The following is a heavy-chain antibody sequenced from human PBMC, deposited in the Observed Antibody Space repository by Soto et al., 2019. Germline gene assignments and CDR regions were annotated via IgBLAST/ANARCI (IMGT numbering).Heavy chain of an antibody. CDR2: IYHSGST. Sequence: SETLSLTCAVSGGSISSGGYSWSWIRQPPGKGLEWIGYIYHSGSTYYNPSLKSRVTITVDRSTNQFSLKLSSVTAADTAVSYCGRSVNRITMIVGPLDYWGQGTLVTVSS. D-gene: IGHD3-22*01. CDR3: GRSVNRITMIVGPLDY. CDR1: GGSISSGGYS. V-gene: IGHV4-30-2*01. J-gene: IGHJ4*02.